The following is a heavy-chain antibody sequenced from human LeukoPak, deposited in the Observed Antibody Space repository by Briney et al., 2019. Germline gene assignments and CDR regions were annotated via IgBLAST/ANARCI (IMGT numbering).Heavy chain of an antibody. Sequence: GGSLRLSCAASGFTFSSYAMSWVRQAPGKGLEWVSAISGSGGSTYYADSVKGRFTISRDNSKNTLYLQMNSLRAEDTAVYYCAKDLPYSNYANRLGVFDYWGRGTLVTVST. D-gene: IGHD4-11*01. J-gene: IGHJ4*02. V-gene: IGHV3-23*01. CDR3: AKDLPYSNYANRLGVFDY. CDR1: GFTFSSYA. CDR2: ISGSGGST.